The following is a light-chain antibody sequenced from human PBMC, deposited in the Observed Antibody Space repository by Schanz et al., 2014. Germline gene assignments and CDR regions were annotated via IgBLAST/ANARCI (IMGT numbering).Light chain of an antibody. Sequence: DIRMTQSPSTLSASVGDRVTITCRASESISIWLAWYQQKPGKSPKLLIYDASSLQSGVPSRFSGSGSGTEFTLTISSLQPDDFATYYCQQYNSYLWTFGQGTKVEIK. CDR3: QQYNSYLWT. V-gene: IGKV1-5*01. J-gene: IGKJ1*01. CDR1: ESISIW. CDR2: DAS.